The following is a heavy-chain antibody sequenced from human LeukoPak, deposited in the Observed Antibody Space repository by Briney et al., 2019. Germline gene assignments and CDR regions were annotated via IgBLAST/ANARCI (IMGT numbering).Heavy chain of an antibody. Sequence: GGSLRLSCAASGFTFSSYGMHWVRQAPGKGLEWVAFIRYDGSNEYYADSVKGRFTISRDNSKNTLYLQMNSLRAEDTAVYYCAKEGPYYDFWSGYSADYWGQGTLVTVSS. CDR2: IRYDGSNE. J-gene: IGHJ4*02. V-gene: IGHV3-30*02. D-gene: IGHD3-3*01. CDR1: GFTFSSYG. CDR3: AKEGPYYDFWSGYSADY.